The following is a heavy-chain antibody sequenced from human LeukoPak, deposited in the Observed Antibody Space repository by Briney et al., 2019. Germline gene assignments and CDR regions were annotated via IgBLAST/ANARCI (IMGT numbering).Heavy chain of an antibody. CDR3: ARDRQLADAFDI. CDR2: IYYSGST. CDR1: GGSISSYY. Sequence: KPSETLSLTCTASGGSISSYYWSWIRQPPGKGLEWIGYIYYSGSTNYNPSLKSRVTISVDTSKNQFSLKLSSVTAADAAVYYCARDRQLADAFDIWGQGTMVTVSS. V-gene: IGHV4-59*01. D-gene: IGHD6-6*01. J-gene: IGHJ3*02.